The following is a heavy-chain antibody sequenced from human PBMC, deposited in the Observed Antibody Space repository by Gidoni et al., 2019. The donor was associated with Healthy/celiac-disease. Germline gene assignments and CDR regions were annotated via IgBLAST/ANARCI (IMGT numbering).Heavy chain of an antibody. CDR2: ISYDGSNK. V-gene: IGHV3-30*18. Sequence: QVQLVASGGGVVQPGRSLRLSCAASGFTLSSYGMHGVRKAPGKGLEWVAVISYDGSNKYYADAVKGRFTISRDNSNNTLYLQRNSLRAEDTAVYYCAKSLARPYYMDVWGKGTTVTVSS. CDR3: AKSLARPYYMDV. CDR1: GFTLSSYG. J-gene: IGHJ6*03.